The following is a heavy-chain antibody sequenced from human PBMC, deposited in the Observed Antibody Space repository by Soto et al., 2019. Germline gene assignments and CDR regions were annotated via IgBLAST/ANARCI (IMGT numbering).Heavy chain of an antibody. Sequence: ASVKVSCKASGFTFTSSAVQWVRQARGQRLEWIGWIVVGSGNTNYAQKFQERVTITRDMSTSTAYMELSSLRSEDTAVYYCAARLVGAALNPFDAFDIWGQGTMDTVSS. CDR3: AARLVGAALNPFDAFDI. D-gene: IGHD2-15*01. CDR2: IVVGSGNT. V-gene: IGHV1-58*01. J-gene: IGHJ3*02. CDR1: GFTFTSSA.